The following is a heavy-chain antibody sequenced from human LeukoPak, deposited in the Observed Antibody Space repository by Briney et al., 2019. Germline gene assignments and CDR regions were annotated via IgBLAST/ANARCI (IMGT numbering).Heavy chain of an antibody. V-gene: IGHV4-4*07. CDR1: GDSISSYY. Sequence: SETLSLTCTVSGDSISSYYWSWIRQPAGKGLEWIGRIYTSGSTNYNPSLKSRVTMSVDTSKNQFSLKLSSVTAADTAVYYCARILAAAGTGDNWFDPWGQGTLVTVSS. CDR2: IYTSGST. D-gene: IGHD6-13*01. J-gene: IGHJ5*02. CDR3: ARILAAAGTGDNWFDP.